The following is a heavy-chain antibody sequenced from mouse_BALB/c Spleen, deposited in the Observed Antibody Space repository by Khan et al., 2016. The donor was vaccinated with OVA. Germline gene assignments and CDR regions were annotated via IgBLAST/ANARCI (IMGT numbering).Heavy chain of an antibody. CDR1: GFSLTNYG. CDR3: AKNRNGYFDY. D-gene: IGHD1-1*02. V-gene: IGHV2-2*02. CDR2: IWSGGIT. Sequence: QVQLKESGPGLVQPSQSLSITCTVSGFSLTNYGVHWVRQSPGKGLEWLGVIWSGGITDYNETFISRLSISKDISESQVFFKMNSLQANDTAIYYCAKNRNGYFDYWGQGTTLTVSS. J-gene: IGHJ2*01.